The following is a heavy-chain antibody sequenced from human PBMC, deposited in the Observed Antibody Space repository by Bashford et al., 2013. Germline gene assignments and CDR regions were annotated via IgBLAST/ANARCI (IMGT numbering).Heavy chain of an antibody. CDR3: ARDLGVWTSSV. J-gene: IGHJ1*01. CDR2: ISNRGIT. CDR1: GFSLDDYV. V-gene: IGHV4-31*02. Sequence: LRLSCAVSGFSLDDYVMHWVRQAPGKGLEWIGHISNRGITHYNPSLESRVTISVDTSKNQFALRLNSVTAADTAVYYCARDLGVWTSSVWGQGTPRSPSPQ. D-gene: IGHD2-2*01.